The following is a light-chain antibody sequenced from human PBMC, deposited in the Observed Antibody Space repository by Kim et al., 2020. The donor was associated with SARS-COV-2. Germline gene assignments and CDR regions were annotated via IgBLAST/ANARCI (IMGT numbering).Light chain of an antibody. Sequence: SMSIPGDETSADGGSYSVVAWDKQQPGKGQKLMSYEVSRRRSGVHNRFSGSKSGNADARTISGLEAEDEADYYGCAYAGSSTSVGFGGGSQLTV. J-gene: IGLJ2*01. CDR2: EVS. V-gene: IGLV2-23*02. CDR3: CAYAGSSTSVG. CDR1: SADGGSYSV.